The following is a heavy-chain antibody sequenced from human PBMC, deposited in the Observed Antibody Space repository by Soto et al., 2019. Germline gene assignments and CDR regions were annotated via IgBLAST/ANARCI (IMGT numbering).Heavy chain of an antibody. Sequence: EVQLLESGGGLVQPGGSLRLSCGASGFTFSDNAMTWVRQASGKGLEWVSSISDDGDSTYYADSVKGRFAVSRDNSKNTLFLHMNSLGAEDTAVYYCAKSLSTAVNYGLDVWGQGTSVTVSS. J-gene: IGHJ6*02. CDR2: ISDDGDST. CDR1: GFTFSDNA. CDR3: AKSLSTAVNYGLDV. D-gene: IGHD2-2*01. V-gene: IGHV3-23*01.